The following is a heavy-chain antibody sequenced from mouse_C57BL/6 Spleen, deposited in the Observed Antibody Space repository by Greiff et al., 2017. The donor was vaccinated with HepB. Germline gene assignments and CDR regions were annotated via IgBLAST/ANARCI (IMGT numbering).Heavy chain of an antibody. Sequence: VQLQQSGAELVKPGASVKISCKASGYAFSSYWMNWVKQRPGKGLEWIGQIYPGDGDTNYNGKFKGKATLTADKSSSTAYMQLSSLTSEDSAVYFCARDGSSYEWFAYWGQGTLVTVSA. CDR2: IYPGDGDT. V-gene: IGHV1-80*01. J-gene: IGHJ3*01. CDR3: ARDGSSYEWFAY. D-gene: IGHD1-1*01. CDR1: GYAFSSYW.